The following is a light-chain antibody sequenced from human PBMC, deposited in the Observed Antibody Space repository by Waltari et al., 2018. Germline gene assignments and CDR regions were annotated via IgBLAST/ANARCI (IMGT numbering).Light chain of an antibody. CDR3: ETGGHGTWV. CDR2: VNSDGSH. CDR1: SGHITNV. J-gene: IGLJ3*02. V-gene: IGLV4-69*01. Sequence: QLVLTQSPSPSASLGASVKLTCTLSSGHITNVIAWHQQQPGKGPRFLMKVNSDGSHRKGDDIPVRFSGSGSGPERYLTISSLQSEDEADYYCETGGHGTWVFGGGTKLTVL.